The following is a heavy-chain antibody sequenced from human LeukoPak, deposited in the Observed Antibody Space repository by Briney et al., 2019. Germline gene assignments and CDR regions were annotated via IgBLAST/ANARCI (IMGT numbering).Heavy chain of an antibody. J-gene: IGHJ3*02. CDR2: ISSSSSYI. D-gene: IGHD1-26*01. CDR3: ATWELLDAFDI. Sequence: GGSLRLSCAASGFTFSNYAMSWVRQAPGKGLEWVSSISSSSSYIYYADSVKGRFTISRDNAKNSLYLQMNSLRAEDTAVYYCATWELLDAFDIWGQGTMVTVSS. V-gene: IGHV3-21*01. CDR1: GFTFSNYA.